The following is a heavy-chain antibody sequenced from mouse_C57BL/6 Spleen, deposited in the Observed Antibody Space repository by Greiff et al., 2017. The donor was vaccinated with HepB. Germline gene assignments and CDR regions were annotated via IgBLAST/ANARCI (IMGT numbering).Heavy chain of an antibody. CDR3: TYYDGSSPAWFAY. J-gene: IGHJ3*01. V-gene: IGHV14-4*01. Sequence: EVQLQQSGAELVRPGASVKLSCTASGFNIKDDYMHWVKQRPEQGLEWIGWIDPENGDTEYASKFQGKATITADTSSNTAYLQLSSLTSEDTAVYYCTYYDGSSPAWFAYWGQGTLVTVSA. CDR2: IDPENGDT. CDR1: GFNIKDDY. D-gene: IGHD1-1*01.